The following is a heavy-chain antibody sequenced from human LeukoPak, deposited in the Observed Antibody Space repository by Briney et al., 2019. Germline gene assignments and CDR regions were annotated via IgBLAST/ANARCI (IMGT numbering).Heavy chain of an antibody. CDR2: ISYDGSNK. Sequence: GGSLRLSCAASGFTFSSYAMHWVRQAPGKGLEWVAVISYDGSNKYYADSVKGRFTISRDSSKNTLYLQMNSLRAEDTALYYCARRWYFDLWGRGTLVTVSS. J-gene: IGHJ2*01. CDR3: ARRWYFDL. CDR1: GFTFSSYA. V-gene: IGHV3-30*04.